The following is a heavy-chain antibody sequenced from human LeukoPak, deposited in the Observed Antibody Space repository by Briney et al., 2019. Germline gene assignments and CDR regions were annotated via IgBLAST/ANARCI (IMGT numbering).Heavy chain of an antibody. D-gene: IGHD5-24*01. J-gene: IGHJ4*02. CDR3: ARDSGDYNYDY. Sequence: SETLSLTCSVSGGSISSSGYYWGWIRQPPGKGLEWIGNVYYRGSTYYNPSLKSRVTISVDTSKNQFSLTLNAVTAADTAVYFCARDSGDYNYDYWGQGTLISVSS. CDR2: VYYRGST. CDR1: GGSISSSGYY. V-gene: IGHV4-39*02.